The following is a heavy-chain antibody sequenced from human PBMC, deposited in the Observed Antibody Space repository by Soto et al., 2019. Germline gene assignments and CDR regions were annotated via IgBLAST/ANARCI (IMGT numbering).Heavy chain of an antibody. D-gene: IGHD3-22*01. CDR3: AKDTYYFDSSGYYVFDS. CDR1: GFTFSSYG. V-gene: IGHV3-30*18. J-gene: IGHJ4*02. CDR2: ISYDGGNK. Sequence: GGSLRLSCAASGFTFSSYGIHWVRQAPGKGLEWVAVISYDGGNKHYADSVQGRFSISRDNSKNTLYLQMNSLRAEDTAVYYCAKDTYYFDSSGYYVFDSWGQGTLVTVSS.